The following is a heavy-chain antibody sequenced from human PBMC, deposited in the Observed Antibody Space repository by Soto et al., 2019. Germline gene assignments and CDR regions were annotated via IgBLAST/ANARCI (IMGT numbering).Heavy chain of an antibody. CDR1: GFTFSSYG. D-gene: IGHD5-18*01. CDR3: ARDKDTFIGY. Sequence: QVQLVESGGGVVQPGRSLRLSCAASGFTFSSYGMHWVRQAPGKGLEWVAVIWYDGSNKYYADSVKGRFTISRDNSKNTLYLQMNSPRAEDTAVYYCARDKDTFIGYWGQGTLVNVSS. J-gene: IGHJ4*02. V-gene: IGHV3-33*01. CDR2: IWYDGSNK.